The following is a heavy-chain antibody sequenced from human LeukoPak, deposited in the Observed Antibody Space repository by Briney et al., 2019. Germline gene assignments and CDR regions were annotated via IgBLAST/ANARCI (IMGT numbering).Heavy chain of an antibody. D-gene: IGHD3-10*01. CDR1: GYTFTSYG. CDR2: INPSGGST. V-gene: IGHV1-46*01. CDR3: ARDRAITMVRGVKNLNWFDP. J-gene: IGHJ5*02. Sequence: ASVKVSCKASGYTFTSYGISWVRQAPGQGLEWMGIINPSGGSTSYAQKFQGRVTMTRDTSTSTVYMELSSLRSEDTAVYYCARDRAITMVRGVKNLNWFDPWGQGTLVTVSS.